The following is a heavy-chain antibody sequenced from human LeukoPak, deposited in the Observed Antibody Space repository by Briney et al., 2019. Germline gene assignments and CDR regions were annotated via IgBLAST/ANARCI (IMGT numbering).Heavy chain of an antibody. Sequence: SETLSLTCAVSGVSISSGGYSWSWIRQPPGKGLEWIVYIYHSGSTYYNPSLKSRVTISVDRSKNQFSLKLSSVTAADTAVYYCARVVTPWYGMDVWGQGTTVTVSS. CDR2: IYHSGST. CDR3: ARVVTPWYGMDV. J-gene: IGHJ6*02. CDR1: GVSISSGGYS. D-gene: IGHD4-23*01. V-gene: IGHV4-30-2*01.